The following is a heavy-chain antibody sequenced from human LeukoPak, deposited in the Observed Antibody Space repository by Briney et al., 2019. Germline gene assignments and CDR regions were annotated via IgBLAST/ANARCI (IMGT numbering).Heavy chain of an antibody. D-gene: IGHD3-3*01. V-gene: IGHV3-15*01. CDR3: TTDRGTIFGVVITNAFDI. J-gene: IGHJ3*02. CDR1: GFTFSNAW. CDR2: IKSKTDGGTT. Sequence: PGGSLRLSRAASGFTFSNAWMSWVRQAPGKGLEWVGRIKSKTDGGTTDYAAPVKGRFTISRDDSKNTLYLQMNSLKTEDTAVYYCTTDRGTIFGVVITNAFDIWGQGTMVTVSS.